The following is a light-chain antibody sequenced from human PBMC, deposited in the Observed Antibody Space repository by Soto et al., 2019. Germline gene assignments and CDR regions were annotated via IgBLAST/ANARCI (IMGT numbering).Light chain of an antibody. V-gene: IGKV1-39*01. CDR3: QHSYTAPCT. CDR1: QSISNS. J-gene: IGKJ2*02. Sequence: DIQMTQSPPSLSASVGDRVTITCRASQSISNSLNWYQQKTGKAPKVLISAASSLQSRVPSRFIGSGSGTDFTLTISSVQPEDFATYFCQHSYTAPCTFGQGSKLEIK. CDR2: AAS.